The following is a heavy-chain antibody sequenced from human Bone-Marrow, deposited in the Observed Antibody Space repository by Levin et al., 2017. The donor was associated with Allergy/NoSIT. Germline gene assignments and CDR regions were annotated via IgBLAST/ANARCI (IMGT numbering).Heavy chain of an antibody. Sequence: SETLSLTCALSGGSLSSGGSSWSWIRQPPGKGLEWIGYIFHTGSTYYNSSLKSRVTISVDRSKNQFSLKLTSVTAADTAVYYCASSFTMLRGGFDPWGQGILVTVSS. CDR2: IFHTGST. J-gene: IGHJ5*02. V-gene: IGHV4-30-2*01. CDR1: GGSLSSGGSS. CDR3: ASSFTMLRGGFDP. D-gene: IGHD3-10*01.